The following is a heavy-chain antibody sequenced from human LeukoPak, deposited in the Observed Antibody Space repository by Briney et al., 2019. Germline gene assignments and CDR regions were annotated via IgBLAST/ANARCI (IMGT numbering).Heavy chain of an antibody. CDR3: ATHPKLTTGLLYFDF. CDR1: RYSFTSYS. CDR2: IYPGHFDT. V-gene: IGHV5-51*01. J-gene: IGHJ4*02. D-gene: IGHD1-1*01. Sequence: GESLKISCKGSRYSFTSYSIGWVRPMPLQGLEWMGMIYPGHFDTRYNPSFQGQVTISADKSITTAYLQWSSLTASDTAMYYCATHPKLTTGLLYFDFWGQGTLVTVSS.